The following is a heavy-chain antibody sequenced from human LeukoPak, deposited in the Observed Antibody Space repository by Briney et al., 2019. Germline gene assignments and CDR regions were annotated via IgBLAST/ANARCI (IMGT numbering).Heavy chain of an antibody. CDR2: ISSSGGST. V-gene: IGHV3-23*01. CDR1: RFTFSSYG. Sequence: GGSLRLSCAASRFTFSSYGMSWVRQAPGKGLEWVSGISSSGGSTYYADSVKGRFTISRDNSRNTLYLQMNSLRAEDTAVYYCAKDTASSWWYFDLWGRGTLVTVSS. D-gene: IGHD5-18*01. CDR3: AKDTASSWWYFDL. J-gene: IGHJ2*01.